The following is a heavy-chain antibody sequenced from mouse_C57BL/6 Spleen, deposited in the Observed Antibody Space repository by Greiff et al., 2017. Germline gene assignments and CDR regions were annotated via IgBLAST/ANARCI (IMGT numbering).Heavy chain of an antibody. CDR3: ARFHYYGSSVYAMDC. CDR1: GYAFSSSW. J-gene: IGHJ4*01. V-gene: IGHV1-82*01. Sequence: VQLQQSGPELVKPGASVKISCKASGYAFSSSWMNWVKQRPGKGLEWIGRIYPGDGDTNYNGKFKGKATLTADKSSSTAYMQLSSLTSEDSAVYFCARFHYYGSSVYAMDCWGQGTSVTVSS. CDR2: IYPGDGDT. D-gene: IGHD1-1*01.